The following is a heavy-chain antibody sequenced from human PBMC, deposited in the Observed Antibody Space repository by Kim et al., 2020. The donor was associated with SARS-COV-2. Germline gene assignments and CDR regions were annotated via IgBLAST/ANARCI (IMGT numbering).Heavy chain of an antibody. CDR3: ARETDEYNYGYRYFDY. D-gene: IGHD5-18*01. V-gene: IGHV3-48*02. J-gene: IGHJ4*02. CDR2: IDSSSRTI. Sequence: GGSLRLSCAASGFMFRNYRLNWIRQAPGKGLEWVSCIDSSSRTIWFADSVKGRFSISRDNAKNSVFLQMNSLRDDDTAVYYCARETDEYNYGYRYFDYWGQGTLVTVS. CDR1: GFMFRNYR.